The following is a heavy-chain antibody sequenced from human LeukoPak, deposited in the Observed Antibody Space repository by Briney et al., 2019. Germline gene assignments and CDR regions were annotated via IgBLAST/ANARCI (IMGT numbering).Heavy chain of an antibody. Sequence: SETLSLICTVSGGSVSSGSYYWSWIQQPPGKGLEWIGYIYYSGSTNYNPSLKSRVTISVDTSKNQFSLKLRSVTAADTAVYYCARVPGGGTAANWGQGTMVTVSS. J-gene: IGHJ3*01. CDR1: GGSVSSGSYY. D-gene: IGHD1-7*01. CDR2: IYYSGST. V-gene: IGHV4-61*01. CDR3: ARVPGGGTAAN.